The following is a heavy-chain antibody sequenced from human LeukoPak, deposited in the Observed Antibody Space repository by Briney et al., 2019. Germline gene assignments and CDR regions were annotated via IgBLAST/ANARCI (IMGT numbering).Heavy chain of an antibody. D-gene: IGHD1-20*01. CDR2: FHNSGTS. V-gene: IGHV4-59*08. CDR3: ARHQGALTGTGGWFDP. Sequence: SETLSLTCTVSDDSISDYYRGWIRQPPGKGLEWIGYFHNSGTSTYNLSLKSRVTISADTSKNQFPLKLSSVTAADTAVYYCARHQGALTGTGGWFDPWGQGTLVTVSS. CDR1: DDSISDYY. J-gene: IGHJ5*02.